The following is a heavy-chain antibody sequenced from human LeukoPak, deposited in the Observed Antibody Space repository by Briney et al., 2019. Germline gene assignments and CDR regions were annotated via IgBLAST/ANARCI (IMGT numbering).Heavy chain of an antibody. CDR2: ISAYNGNA. CDR1: GYTFTSYG. CDR3: ARLDDSSGYYLAPLSLDY. J-gene: IGHJ4*02. V-gene: IGHV1-18*01. D-gene: IGHD3-22*01. Sequence: ASVKVSCKASGYTFTSYGISWVRQAPGQGLEWMGWISAYNGNANYAQKLQGRVTMTTDTSTSTAYMELRSLRSDDTAVYYCARLDDSSGYYLAPLSLDYWGQGTLVTVSS.